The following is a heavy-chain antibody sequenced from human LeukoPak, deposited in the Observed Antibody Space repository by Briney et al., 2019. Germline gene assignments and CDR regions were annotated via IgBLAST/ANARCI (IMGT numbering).Heavy chain of an antibody. J-gene: IGHJ4*02. CDR3: AKDAQRGFDYSNSLEY. Sequence: PGGSLRLSCAASGFIFNHHAMHWVRQAPGKGLQWVAVIWSDKSNRFYADSVRGRFTISRGDSRKTVYLHMERLTAEDTAIYYCAKDAQRGFDYSNSLEYWGQGALVTVAS. CDR2: IWSDKSNR. CDR1: GFIFNHHA. V-gene: IGHV3-33*06. D-gene: IGHD4-11*01.